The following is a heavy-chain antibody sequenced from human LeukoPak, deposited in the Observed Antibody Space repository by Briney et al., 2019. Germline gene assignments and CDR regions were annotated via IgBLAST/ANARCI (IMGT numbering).Heavy chain of an antibody. CDR3: WVVFGYYDSSGPPQFDY. Sequence: GGSLRLSCAASGFTFSNAWMSWVRQAPGKGLEWVGRIKSKTDGGTTDYAAPVKGRFTISRDDSKNTLYLQMNSLKTEDTAVYYCWVVFGYYDSSGPPQFDYWGQGTLVTVSS. J-gene: IGHJ4*02. V-gene: IGHV3-15*01. CDR2: IKSKTDGGTT. CDR1: GFTFSNAW. D-gene: IGHD3-22*01.